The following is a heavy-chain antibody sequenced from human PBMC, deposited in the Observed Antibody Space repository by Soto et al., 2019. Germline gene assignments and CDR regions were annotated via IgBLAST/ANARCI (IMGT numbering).Heavy chain of an antibody. D-gene: IGHD1-26*01. V-gene: IGHV4-39*01. CDR3: ARQYGGRELTPVQSDY. J-gene: IGHJ4*02. CDR2: IYYSGST. Sequence: QLQLQESGPGLVKPSETLSLTCTVSGGSISSSSYYWGWIRQPPGKGLEWIGSIYYSGSTYYNPSLKSRVTISVDTSKNQFSLKLSSVTAADTAVYYCARQYGGRELTPVQSDYWGQGTLVTVSS. CDR1: GGSISSSSYY.